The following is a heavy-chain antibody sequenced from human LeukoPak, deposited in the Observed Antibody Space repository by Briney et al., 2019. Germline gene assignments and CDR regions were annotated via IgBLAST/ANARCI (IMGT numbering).Heavy chain of an antibody. Sequence: PGGSLRLSCAASGFTVSSNYMSWVRQAPGKGLEWVSVIYSGGSTYYADSVKGRFTISRDNSKNTLYLQMNSLRAEDTAVYYCATDFRAVRGVMGYFDYWGQGTLVTVSS. CDR3: ATDFRAVRGVMGYFDY. J-gene: IGHJ4*02. V-gene: IGHV3-66*01. CDR1: GFTVSSNY. CDR2: IYSGGST. D-gene: IGHD3-10*01.